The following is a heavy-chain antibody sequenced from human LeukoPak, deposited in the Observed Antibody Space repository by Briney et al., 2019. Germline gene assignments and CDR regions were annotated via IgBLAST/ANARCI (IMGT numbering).Heavy chain of an antibody. J-gene: IGHJ6*02. CDR3: ARRRAATTIYHYSMDF. CDR1: GYTFSTYW. V-gene: IGHV5-51*01. Sequence: PGESLRISCKASGYTFSTYWIAWVRQMPGKGLECMGIIYPSDSETRYSPSFQGQVTISVDKSISTAYLQWRSLKASDTAMYYCARRRAATTIYHYSMDFWGHGTTVIVSS. CDR2: IYPSDSET. D-gene: IGHD5/OR15-5a*01.